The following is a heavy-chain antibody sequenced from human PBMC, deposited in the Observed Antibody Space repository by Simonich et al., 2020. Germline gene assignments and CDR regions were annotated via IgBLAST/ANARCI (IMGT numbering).Heavy chain of an antibody. J-gene: IGHJ3*02. V-gene: IGHV1-2*02. Sequence: QVQLVQSGAEVKKPGASVKVSCKASGYTFTGYYMHWVRQAPGQGLEWVGWINPNRGGTNYAQKVQGRVTMTRDTSISTAYMELSRLRSDDTAVYYCARGRLTGDKGAFDIWGQGTMVTVSS. CDR1: GYTFTGYY. CDR2: INPNRGGT. CDR3: ARGRLTGDKGAFDI. D-gene: IGHD7-27*01.